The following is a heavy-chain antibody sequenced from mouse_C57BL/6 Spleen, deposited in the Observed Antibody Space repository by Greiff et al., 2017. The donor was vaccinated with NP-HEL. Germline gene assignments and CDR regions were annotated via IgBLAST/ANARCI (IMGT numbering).Heavy chain of an antibody. CDR1: VFTFSSYG. V-gene: IGHV5-6*01. D-gene: IGHD2-4*01. CDR3: ASLYDYDEMDY. Sequence: EVQRVESGGDLVKPFWSLKLSRAASVFTFSSYGISWVRQTPDKRLEWVATFSSGGSYTYYPDSVKGRFTISRDNAKDPLYLQMSSLKSEDTAMYYCASLYDYDEMDYWGQGTSVTVSS. J-gene: IGHJ4*01. CDR2: FSSGGSYT.